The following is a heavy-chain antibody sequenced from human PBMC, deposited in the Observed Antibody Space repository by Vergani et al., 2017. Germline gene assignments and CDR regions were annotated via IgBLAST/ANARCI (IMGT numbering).Heavy chain of an antibody. CDR1: GYTFTNYY. V-gene: IGHV1-46*03. Sequence: QVLLVQSGAEVKKPGASVRVSCKTSGYTFTNYYIHWVRQAPGQGLEWMGISNPSGGSTTYAQQFQGRLTMTRDTSTSTFYMDLSNLRSEDTAVYYCARPHGDILPPDPRRLDYWGQGTLVTVSS. J-gene: IGHJ4*02. CDR3: ARPHGDILPPDPRRLDY. CDR2: SNPSGGST.